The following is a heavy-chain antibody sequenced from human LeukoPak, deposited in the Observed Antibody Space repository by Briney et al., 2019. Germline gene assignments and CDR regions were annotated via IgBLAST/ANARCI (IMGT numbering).Heavy chain of an antibody. Sequence: PGGTLRLSCAASGFTFSSYAMNWVRQAPGKGLEWVSAISGSGGSTYYADSVKGRFTISRDNSKNTLYLQMNSLRAEDTAVYYCAKHSSGWYWYYFDYWGQGTLVTVSS. J-gene: IGHJ4*02. CDR2: ISGSGGST. CDR1: GFTFSSYA. V-gene: IGHV3-23*01. CDR3: AKHSSGWYWYYFDY. D-gene: IGHD6-19*01.